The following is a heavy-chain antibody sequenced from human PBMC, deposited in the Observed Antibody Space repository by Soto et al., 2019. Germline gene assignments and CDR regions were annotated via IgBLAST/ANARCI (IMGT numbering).Heavy chain of an antibody. V-gene: IGHV1-69*06. D-gene: IGHD6-13*01. J-gene: IGHJ4*02. Sequence: RASVKVSCKASGGTFSSYAISWVRQAPGQGLEWMGGIIPIFGTANYAQKFQGRVTITADKSTSTAYMELSSLRSEDTAVYYCARVHSSSWCLDYWGQGTLVTVSS. CDR2: IIPIFGTA. CDR3: ARVHSSSWCLDY. CDR1: GGTFSSYA.